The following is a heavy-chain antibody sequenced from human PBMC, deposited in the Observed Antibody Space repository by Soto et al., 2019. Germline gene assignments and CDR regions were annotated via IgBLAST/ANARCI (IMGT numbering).Heavy chain of an antibody. Sequence: PGGSLRLSGAISGFIFIRFSMNWVRQAPGKGLEWVSSIGTSGSYIYDTDSVKGRFTIPRDNTKDSLYLQMNSLRAEDTAIYYCARGSAFIGLDYWGQGP. J-gene: IGHJ4*02. CDR3: ARGSAFIGLDY. V-gene: IGHV3-21*01. D-gene: IGHD1-26*01. CDR2: IGTSGSYI. CDR1: GFIFIRFS.